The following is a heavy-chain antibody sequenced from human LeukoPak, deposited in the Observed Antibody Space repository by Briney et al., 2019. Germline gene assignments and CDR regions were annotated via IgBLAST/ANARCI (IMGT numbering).Heavy chain of an antibody. V-gene: IGHV4-38-2*02. J-gene: IGHJ4*01. Sequence: PSETLSLTCTVSGYSISSGYYWGWIRQPPGKRLEWIGSIYHSGSTYYNPSLKSRVTISVDTSKNQFSLKLSSVTAADTAVYYCARDRDVDDFDSWGHGTLVTVSS. CDR3: ARDRDVDDFDS. CDR1: GYSISSGYY. CDR2: IYHSGST. D-gene: IGHD2-15*01.